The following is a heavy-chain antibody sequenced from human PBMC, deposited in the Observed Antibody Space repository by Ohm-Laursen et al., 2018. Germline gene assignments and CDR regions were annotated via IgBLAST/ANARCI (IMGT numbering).Heavy chain of an antibody. CDR3: ARTPYCTNGVCYSYFDY. Sequence: ESLKISCKGSGYSFTSYWIGWVRQMPGKGLEWMGIIYPGDSDTRYSPSFQGQVTISADKSISTAYLQWSSLKASDTAMYYCARTPYCTNGVCYSYFDYWGQGTLVTVSS. D-gene: IGHD2-8*01. V-gene: IGHV5-51*01. CDR1: GYSFTSYW. CDR2: IYPGDSDT. J-gene: IGHJ4*02.